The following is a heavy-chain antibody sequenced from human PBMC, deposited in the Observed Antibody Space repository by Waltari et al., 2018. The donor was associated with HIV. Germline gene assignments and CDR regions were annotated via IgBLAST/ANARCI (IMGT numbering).Heavy chain of an antibody. CDR2: LYWNDDN. CDR1: GLSLSADGVV. CDR3: VHRGYYFASGTYDPSDGVVV. J-gene: IGHJ6*02. Sequence: QITLKESGPALVKPTQTLTLTCTFSGLSLSADGVVVGWVRQPPGKALECLALLYWNDDNRYSPSMKNKLAITRATSKNQVVLTMTNMDPVDTATLYCVHRGYYFASGTYDPSDGVVVWGQGTTVTVSS. V-gene: IGHV2-5*01. D-gene: IGHD3-10*01.